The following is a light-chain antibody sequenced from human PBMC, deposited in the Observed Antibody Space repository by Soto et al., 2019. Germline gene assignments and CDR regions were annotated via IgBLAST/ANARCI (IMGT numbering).Light chain of an antibody. CDR2: WAS. V-gene: IGKV4-1*01. CDR3: QHYYSSPFT. J-gene: IGKJ4*01. Sequence: DIVMTQSPDSLAVSLGERATNNCKSSQSVLSSSNNKNSLAWYQQKPGQPPKLLLYWASTRGSGVPDRFSGSGSGTDFTLTISSLQAEDVAVYYCQHYYSSPFTFGGGTKVEIK. CDR1: QSVLSSSNNKNS.